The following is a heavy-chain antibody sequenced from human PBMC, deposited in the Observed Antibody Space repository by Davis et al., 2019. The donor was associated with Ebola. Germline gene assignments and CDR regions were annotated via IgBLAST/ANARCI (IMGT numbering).Heavy chain of an antibody. D-gene: IGHD3-10*01. CDR1: GFSFSNFA. J-gene: IGHJ4*02. CDR3: ARDAAFVFDY. CDR2: IRGGGSEI. Sequence: PGGSLRLSCAASGFSFSNFAMNWVRQAPGRGLEWVSHIRGGGSEIYYADSVKGRFTISRDNAKNSLYLQMNSLRDEDTAVYYCARDAAFVFDYWGQGILVTVSS. V-gene: IGHV3-48*02.